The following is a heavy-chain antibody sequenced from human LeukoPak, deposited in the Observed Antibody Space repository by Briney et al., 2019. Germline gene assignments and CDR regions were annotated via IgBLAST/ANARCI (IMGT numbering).Heavy chain of an antibody. CDR2: ISSNSATT. Sequence: GGSLRLSCAASGFSFSTNSMNWVRQVPGKGLEWISYISSNSATTYYADSVKGRFTISRDNAKNSLYLHMNSLRAEDTAVYYCARDPLYGNVHYFDHWGRGTLVTVSS. CDR3: ARDPLYGNVHYFDH. V-gene: IGHV3-48*01. CDR1: GFSFSTNS. D-gene: IGHD3-10*01. J-gene: IGHJ4*02.